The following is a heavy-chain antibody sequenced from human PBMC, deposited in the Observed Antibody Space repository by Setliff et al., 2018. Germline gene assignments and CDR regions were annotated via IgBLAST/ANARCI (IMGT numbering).Heavy chain of an antibody. D-gene: IGHD3-10*01. J-gene: IGHJ5*02. CDR3: ARPSLWFGEFSNWFDP. V-gene: IGHV3-7*01. CDR1: GFTFSRYW. Sequence: GGSLRLSCVTSGFTFSRYWMSWVRQAPGKGLEWVANIKEDGSEKYYVDSVKGRFPVSRDNAKKSLYLQMNSLRAEDTAVYYCARPSLWFGEFSNWFDPWGQGTLVTVSS. CDR2: IKEDGSEK.